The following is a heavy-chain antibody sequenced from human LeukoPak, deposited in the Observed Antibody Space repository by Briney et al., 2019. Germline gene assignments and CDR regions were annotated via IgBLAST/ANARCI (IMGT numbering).Heavy chain of an antibody. D-gene: IGHD3-22*01. V-gene: IGHV4-59*11. CDR3: ARLLDNDSSGDPDTFDM. CDR2: AYYSGKT. Sequence: SETLSLTCAVSGGSISGHYWSWIRQPPGKGLEWIGYAYYSGKTYYSSSLRSRLTISVDTSKSHFSLKLTSVTAADTAVYYCARLLDNDSSGDPDTFDMWGQGTTVTVSS. J-gene: IGHJ3*02. CDR1: GGSISGHY.